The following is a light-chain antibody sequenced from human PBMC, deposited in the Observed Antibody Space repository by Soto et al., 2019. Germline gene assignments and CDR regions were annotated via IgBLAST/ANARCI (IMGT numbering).Light chain of an antibody. CDR1: SSDVGSYNL. CDR2: EVS. Sequence: QSALTQPASVSGSPGQSITISCTGTSSDVGSYNLVSWYQQHLGKAPKLMIYEVSKRPSGVSNRFSGSKSGNTASLTISGLQAEDEADYYCCSYAGSSSLYVFGTGTKVTVL. J-gene: IGLJ1*01. V-gene: IGLV2-23*02. CDR3: CSYAGSSSLYV.